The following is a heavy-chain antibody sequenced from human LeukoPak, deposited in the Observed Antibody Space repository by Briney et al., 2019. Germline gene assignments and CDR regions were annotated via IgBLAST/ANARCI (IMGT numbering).Heavy chain of an antibody. J-gene: IGHJ4*02. CDR3: AKAPQLVSHFDY. CDR1: GFTFSSYG. D-gene: IGHD6-6*01. CDR2: IRYDGSNK. V-gene: IGHV3-30*02. Sequence: PGGSLRLSCAASGFTFSSYGMHWVRQAPGKGLEWVAFIRYDGSNKYYADSVKGRFTISRDNSKNTLYLQMNSLRAEDTAVYYCAKAPQLVSHFDYWGQGTLVTVSS.